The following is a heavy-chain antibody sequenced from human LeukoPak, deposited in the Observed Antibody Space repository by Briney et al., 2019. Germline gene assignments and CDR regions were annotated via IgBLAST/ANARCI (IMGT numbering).Heavy chain of an antibody. CDR1: GYSFTNYW. CDR2: IYPGDSDT. V-gene: IGHV5-51*01. D-gene: IGHD3-22*01. Sequence: GASLKISCKGSGYSFTNYWIAWVRQMPGKGLEWMGIIYPGDSDTSYSPSFQGQVTISADKSISTAYLQWSSLKASDTAMYYCARQYYDNSGYYYPWGQGILVTVSS. CDR3: ARQYYDNSGYYYP. J-gene: IGHJ5*02.